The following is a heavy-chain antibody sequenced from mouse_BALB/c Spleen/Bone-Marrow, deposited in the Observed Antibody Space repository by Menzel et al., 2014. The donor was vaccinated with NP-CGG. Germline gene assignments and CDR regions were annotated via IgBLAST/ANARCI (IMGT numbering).Heavy chain of an antibody. V-gene: IGHV1S29*02. Sequence: VQLQQSGPELAKPGASVKISCKASGYTFTDYNMQWVKPSHGKSLEWIGYIYPYNGGTGYNQKFRSKATLTVDSSSSTAYMELRSLTSEDSAVCYCAREGGYYDAMDYWGQGTSVTVSS. D-gene: IGHD2-2*01. J-gene: IGHJ4*01. CDR3: AREGGYYDAMDY. CDR2: IYPYNGGT. CDR1: GYTFTDYN.